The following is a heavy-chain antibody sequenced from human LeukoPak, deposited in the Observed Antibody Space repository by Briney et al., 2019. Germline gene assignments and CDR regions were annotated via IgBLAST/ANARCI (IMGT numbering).Heavy chain of an antibody. CDR3: ARTAVEQQLAYFDY. CDR1: GGSISSSSYY. J-gene: IGHJ4*02. D-gene: IGHD6-13*01. CDR2: ISYSGTT. Sequence: SETLSLTCTVSGGSISSSSYYWGWIRQPPGKGLEWIGSISYSGTTYSNPSLKSRVTIFVDTSKNQVSLKLSSVTAADTAVYYCARTAVEQQLAYFDYWGQGTLVTVSS. V-gene: IGHV4-39*01.